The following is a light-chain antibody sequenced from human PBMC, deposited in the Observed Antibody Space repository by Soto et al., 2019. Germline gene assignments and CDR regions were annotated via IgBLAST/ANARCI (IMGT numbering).Light chain of an antibody. CDR1: QGISNS. J-gene: IGKJ3*01. CDR3: QTYNSAPFT. CDR2: AAS. V-gene: IGKV1-27*01. Sequence: DIQMTQSPSSLSASVGDRVTITCRASQGISNSLAWYQQKPGEVPKLLIYAASTLQSGVPSRFSGSGSGTDFTLTISSLQPEDVATYYCQTYNSAPFTFGPGTTVDIK.